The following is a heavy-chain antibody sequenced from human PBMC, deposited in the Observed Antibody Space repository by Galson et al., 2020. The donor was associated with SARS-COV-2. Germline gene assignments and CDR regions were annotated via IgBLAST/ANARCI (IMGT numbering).Heavy chain of an antibody. Sequence: SETLSLTCTVSGGSISSGGYYWSWIRQHPGKGLEWIGYIYYSGSTYYNPSLKSRVTISVDTSKNQFSLKLSSVTAADTAVYYCARAAGYCSGGSCYSDYYYYYMDVWGKGTTVTVSS. V-gene: IGHV4-31*03. CDR1: GGSISSGGYY. J-gene: IGHJ6*03. CDR2: IYYSGST. D-gene: IGHD2-15*01. CDR3: ARAAGYCSGGSCYSDYYYYYMDV.